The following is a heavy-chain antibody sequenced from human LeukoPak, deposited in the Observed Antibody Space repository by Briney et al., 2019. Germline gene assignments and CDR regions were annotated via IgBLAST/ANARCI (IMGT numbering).Heavy chain of an antibody. CDR1: GDSINSNY. CDR2: IYYCGST. Sequence: SETLSLTCSVSGDSINSNYWSWMRQPPGKGLEWIGYIYYCGSTNYNPSLKSRVSMSVDTSKNQFSLNLSSVTAADTAVYHCARLLAGCPGGRCRAHFDYWGQGTLVTVSS. D-gene: IGHD2-15*01. J-gene: IGHJ4*02. V-gene: IGHV4-59*01. CDR3: ARLLAGCPGGRCRAHFDY.